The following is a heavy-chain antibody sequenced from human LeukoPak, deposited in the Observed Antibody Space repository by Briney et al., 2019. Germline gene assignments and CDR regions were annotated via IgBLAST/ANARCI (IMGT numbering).Heavy chain of an antibody. V-gene: IGHV1-3*03. Sequence: ASVKVSCKASGYTFTDYYMHWVRQAPGQRLEWMGWINAGNGNTKYSQEFQGRVTITRDTSASTAYMELSSLRSEDMAVYYCARGYSYGRFDYWGQGTLVTVSS. J-gene: IGHJ4*02. CDR1: GYTFTDYY. CDR2: INAGNGNT. D-gene: IGHD5-18*01. CDR3: ARGYSYGRFDY.